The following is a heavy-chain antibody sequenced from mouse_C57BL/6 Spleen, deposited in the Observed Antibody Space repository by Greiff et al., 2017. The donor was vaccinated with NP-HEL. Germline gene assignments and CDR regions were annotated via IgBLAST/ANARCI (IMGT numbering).Heavy chain of an antibody. CDR2: IYPSDSET. Sequence: QVQLQQPGAELVRPGSSVKLSCKASGYTFTSYWMDWVKQRPGQGLEWIGNIYPSDSETHYNQKFKDKATLTVDKSSSTAYMQLSSLTSEDSAVYYCARSSSYGGDYWGQGTTLTVSS. CDR1: GYTFTSYW. D-gene: IGHD1-1*01. CDR3: ARSSSYGGDY. J-gene: IGHJ2*01. V-gene: IGHV1-61*01.